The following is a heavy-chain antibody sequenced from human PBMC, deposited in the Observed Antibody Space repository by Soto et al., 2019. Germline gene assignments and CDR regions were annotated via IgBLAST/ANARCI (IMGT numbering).Heavy chain of an antibody. CDR3: ARDSPPVDY. V-gene: IGHV1-18*01. J-gene: IGHJ4*02. CDR2: INAGNGNT. CDR1: GGTFSSYS. Sequence: ASVKVSCKASGGTFSSYSFSWMRQAPGQRLEWMGWINAGNGNTKYAQKLQGRVTMTTDTSTSTAYMELRSLRSDDTAVYYCARDSPPVDYWGQGTLVTVSS.